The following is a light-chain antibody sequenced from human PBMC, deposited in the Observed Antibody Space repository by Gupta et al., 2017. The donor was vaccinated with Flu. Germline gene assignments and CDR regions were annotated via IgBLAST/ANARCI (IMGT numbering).Light chain of an antibody. CDR1: SFNIGSNA. J-gene: IGLJ2*01. V-gene: IGLV1-44*01. Sequence: QSVLTQPPSASGTPGQRVTISCSGSSFNIGSNAVNWYQQLPGSAPKLLIYTDNQRHSGVPDRFSGSKSGTSASLAISGLQSEDEADYYCAGWDESLNGVVFGGGTKLTVL. CDR3: AGWDESLNGVV. CDR2: TDN.